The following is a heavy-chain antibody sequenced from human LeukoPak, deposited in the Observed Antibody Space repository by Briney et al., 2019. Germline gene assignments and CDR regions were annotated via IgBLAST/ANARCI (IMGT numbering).Heavy chain of an antibody. D-gene: IGHD7-27*01. Sequence: PGGSLRLSCAASGFTFNSYSMNWVRQAPGKGLEWVSSISGSNSYIYYADSMKGRFTISRDNAKNSLYLQMNSLRAEDTAVYYCARGWGNIRTTGSSFDNWGQGTLVTVSS. J-gene: IGHJ4*02. V-gene: IGHV3-21*01. CDR1: GFTFNSYS. CDR2: ISGSNSYI. CDR3: ARGWGNIRTTGSSFDN.